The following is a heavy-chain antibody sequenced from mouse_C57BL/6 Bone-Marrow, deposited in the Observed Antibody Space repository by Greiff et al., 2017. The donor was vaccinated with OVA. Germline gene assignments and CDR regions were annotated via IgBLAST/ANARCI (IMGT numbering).Heavy chain of an antibody. V-gene: IGHV1-80*01. J-gene: IGHJ2*01. CDR1: GYAFSSYW. D-gene: IGHD1-1*01. Sequence: QVQLQQSGAELVKPGASVKISCKASGYAFSSYWMNWVKQRPGKGLEWIGQIYPGDGDTNYNGKFKGKATLTADKSSSTAYMQLSSLTSEDSAVYFCARWSSYGSSPDYWGQGTTLTVSS. CDR2: IYPGDGDT. CDR3: ARWSSYGSSPDY.